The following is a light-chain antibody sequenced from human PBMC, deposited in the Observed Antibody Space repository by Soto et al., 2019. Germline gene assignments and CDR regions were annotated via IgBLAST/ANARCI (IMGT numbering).Light chain of an antibody. J-gene: IGLJ1*01. CDR3: CAYVGARSYV. CDR2: EGT. V-gene: IGLV2-23*01. CDR1: NNL. Sequence: QSVLTQPASVSGSPGQSITISCTGTNNLVSWYQQHPGKAPKVVLYEGTKRPSGVSNRFSGSTSGSTASLTISALQAEDEAHYFCCAYVGARSYVFGPGTKVTVL.